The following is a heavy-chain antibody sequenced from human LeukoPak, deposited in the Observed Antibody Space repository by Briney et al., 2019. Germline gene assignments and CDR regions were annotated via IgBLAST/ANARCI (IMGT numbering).Heavy chain of an antibody. CDR1: RFTFSSYS. CDR3: ARGGSSYWGQSKYYFDY. Sequence: PGGSLRLSCAASRFTFSSYSMDWVRQAPGKGLEWVSSISSSRSYIYYADSVKGRFTISRDNAKNSLYLQMNSLRAEDTAVYYCARGGSSYWGQSKYYFDYWGQGTLVTVSS. D-gene: IGHD7-27*01. CDR2: ISSSRSYI. J-gene: IGHJ4*02. V-gene: IGHV3-21*01.